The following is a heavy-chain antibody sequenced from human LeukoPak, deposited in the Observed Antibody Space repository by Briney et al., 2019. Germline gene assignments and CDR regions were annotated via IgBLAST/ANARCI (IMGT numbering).Heavy chain of an antibody. Sequence: SETLCLTCTVSGGSISSYYWSWIRQPPGKGLEWIGYIYYSGSTNYNPSLKSRVTMSVDTSKKQFSLKLRSVTAADTAVYYCARDIGTPYYYDSSGYYSGWFDPWGQGTLVTVSS. CDR3: ARDIGTPYYYDSSGYYSGWFDP. J-gene: IGHJ5*02. D-gene: IGHD3-22*01. CDR1: GGSISSYY. V-gene: IGHV4-59*01. CDR2: IYYSGST.